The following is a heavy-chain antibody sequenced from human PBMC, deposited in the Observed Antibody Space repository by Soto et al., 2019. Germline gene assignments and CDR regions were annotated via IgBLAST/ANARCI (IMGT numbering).Heavy chain of an antibody. D-gene: IGHD2-21*02. CDR2: INYRGST. CDR3: ARGGYGGNSGLGHLDY. CDR1: GGSFSGYY. V-gene: IGHV4-34*01. J-gene: IGHJ4*02. Sequence: QVQLQQWGAGLLKPSETQSLTCAVYGGSFSGYYWSWIRQPPGKGLEWIGEINYRGSTNYNPSLKSPVTISVXTXKXKFSLKLSSVTAADTAVYHCARGGYGGNSGLGHLDYWGQGTLVTVSS.